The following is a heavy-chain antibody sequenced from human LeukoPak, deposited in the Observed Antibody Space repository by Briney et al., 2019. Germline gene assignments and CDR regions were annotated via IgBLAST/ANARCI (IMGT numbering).Heavy chain of an antibody. Sequence: SETLSLTCAVYGGSFSGYYWSWIRQPPGKGLEWIGEINHSGSTNYNPSLKSRVTISVDTSKNQFSLKLRSVTAADTAVYYCARGPPLYSSSWRARGAFDIWGQGTMVTVSS. D-gene: IGHD6-13*01. CDR1: GGSFSGYY. CDR2: INHSGST. J-gene: IGHJ3*02. V-gene: IGHV4-34*01. CDR3: ARGPPLYSSSWRARGAFDI.